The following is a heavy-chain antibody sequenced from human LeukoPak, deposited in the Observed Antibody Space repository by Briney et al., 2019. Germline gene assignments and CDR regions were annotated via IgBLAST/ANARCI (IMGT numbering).Heavy chain of an antibody. CDR1: GYSISIVYY. CDR3: ARAGYSGYDTPLEYDY. J-gene: IGHJ4*02. V-gene: IGHV4-38-2*01. CDR2: IYHSGST. D-gene: IGHD5-12*01. Sequence: SDTLSLNCAVSGYSISIVYYWGRTRPPPGEGLEWIGTIYHSGSTYYNPYLKGRVTISVDTSKNQFSLKLSSVAAADTAVYYCARAGYSGYDTPLEYDYWGQGTLVTVSS.